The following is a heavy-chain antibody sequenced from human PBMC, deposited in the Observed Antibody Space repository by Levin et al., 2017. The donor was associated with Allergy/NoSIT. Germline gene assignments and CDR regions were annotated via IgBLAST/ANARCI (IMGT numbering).Heavy chain of an antibody. CDR3: ARATLEATGIFGS. CDR2: VSASGGST. CDR1: GFTFRGYA. V-gene: IGHV3-23*01. Sequence: GGSLRLSCAVSGFTFRGYAMSWVRRAPEKGLEWVSTVSASGGSTHYADSVKGRFTISRDNSKNTLYLQMSSLRVEDTAVYYCARATLEATGIFGSWGQGTLVTVSS. D-gene: IGHD1-26*01. J-gene: IGHJ4*02.